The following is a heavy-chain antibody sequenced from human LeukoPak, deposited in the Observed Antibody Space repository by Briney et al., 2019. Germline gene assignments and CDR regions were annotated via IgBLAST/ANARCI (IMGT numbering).Heavy chain of an antibody. CDR2: ISNSGSMI. CDR1: GITFSDYY. Sequence: GGSLRLSCAASGITFSDYYMSWIRQAAGKGLEWVSYISNSGSMINYADSVKGRFTIYRDNAKNSLYLQMNSLRAEDTAVYYCASVLWFGGIFFDYWGQGTLVAVSS. V-gene: IGHV3-11*01. CDR3: ASVLWFGGIFFDY. D-gene: IGHD3-10*01. J-gene: IGHJ4*02.